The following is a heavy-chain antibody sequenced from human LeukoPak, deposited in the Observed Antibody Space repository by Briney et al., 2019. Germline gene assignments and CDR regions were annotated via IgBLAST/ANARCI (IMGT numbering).Heavy chain of an antibody. V-gene: IGHV3-48*02. D-gene: IGHD3-3*01. Sequence: GGSLRLSCAASGFTFSSYSMDWVRQAPGKGLEWVSYISSSSSTIYYADSVKGRFTISRDNAKNSLYLQMNSLRDEDTAVYYCARDRRRFLEWLSSDYYYGMDVWGQGTTVTVSS. CDR2: ISSSSSTI. J-gene: IGHJ6*02. CDR3: ARDRRRFLEWLSSDYYYGMDV. CDR1: GFTFSSYS.